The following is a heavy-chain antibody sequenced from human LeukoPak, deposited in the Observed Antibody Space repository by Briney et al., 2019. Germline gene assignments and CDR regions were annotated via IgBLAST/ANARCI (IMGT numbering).Heavy chain of an antibody. CDR3: AKDSGEWEHFDY. CDR1: GFTLDDYT. J-gene: IGHJ4*02. V-gene: IGHV3-43*01. D-gene: IGHD1-26*01. CDR2: ISWDGGST. Sequence: GGSLRLSCAASGFTLDDYTMHWVRQAPGKGLEWVSLISWDGGSTYYADSVKGRFTISRDNSKNSLYLQMNSLRTEDTALYYCAKDSGEWEHFDYWGQGTLVTVSS.